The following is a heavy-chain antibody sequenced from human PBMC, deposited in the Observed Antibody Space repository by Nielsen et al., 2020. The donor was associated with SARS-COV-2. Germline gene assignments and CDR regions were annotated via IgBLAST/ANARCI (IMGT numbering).Heavy chain of an antibody. Sequence: GESLKISCSASGFTFSSNDMNWVRQAPGKGLEYVSAISSIGGNTYYADSVKGRFTISRDNSKNTLYLQMSSLRAEDTAVYYCVKGGKYYDILTGYYQTYYFDYWGQGTLVTVSS. CDR2: ISSIGGNT. J-gene: IGHJ4*02. V-gene: IGHV3-64D*09. D-gene: IGHD3-9*01. CDR3: VKGGKYYDILTGYYQTYYFDY. CDR1: GFTFSSND.